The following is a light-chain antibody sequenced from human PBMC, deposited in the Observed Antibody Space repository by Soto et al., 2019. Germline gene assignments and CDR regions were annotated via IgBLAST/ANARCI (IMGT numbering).Light chain of an antibody. CDR2: GAS. V-gene: IGKV3-20*01. CDR3: QQYGSSHWT. J-gene: IGKJ1*01. CDR1: QSVSSSY. Sequence: EIVLTQSPGTLSLSPGERATLSCRASQSVSSSYLAWYQQKSGQAPRLLIYGASSRATGIPDRFSGSGSGTDFTLTISRLEPEDFAVYYCQQYGSSHWTFGQGTKV.